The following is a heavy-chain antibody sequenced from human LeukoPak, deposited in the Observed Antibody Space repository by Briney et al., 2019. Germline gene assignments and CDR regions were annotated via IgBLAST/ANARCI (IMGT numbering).Heavy chain of an antibody. J-gene: IGHJ3*02. CDR2: INRDGSST. CDR3: ATLYYGIMTGYYKGDVFDI. CDR1: GFTFNSYW. D-gene: IGHD3-9*01. V-gene: IGHV3-74*01. Sequence: GGSLRLSCAASGFTFNSYWMHWVRQAPGKGLVWVSHINRDGSSTRYADSVEGRFTISRDNSKNTLYLQINSLRDEDTAVYYCATLYYGIMTGYYKGDVFDIWGQGTVVTVSS.